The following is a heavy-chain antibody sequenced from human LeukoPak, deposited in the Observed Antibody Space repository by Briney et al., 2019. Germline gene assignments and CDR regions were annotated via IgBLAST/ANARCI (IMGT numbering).Heavy chain of an antibody. CDR2: ISSSGGTI. J-gene: IGHJ4*02. D-gene: IGHD6-13*01. V-gene: IGHV3-48*03. Sequence: PGGSLRLSCAASGLTFSSYEMSWVRQAPGKGLEWVSYISSSGGTIFYSDSVKGRFTISRDNAKNSLYLQMNSLRAEDTALYYCAKAPVPQAAAGTVLDYWGQGTLVTVSS. CDR1: GLTFSSYE. CDR3: AKAPVPQAAAGTVLDY.